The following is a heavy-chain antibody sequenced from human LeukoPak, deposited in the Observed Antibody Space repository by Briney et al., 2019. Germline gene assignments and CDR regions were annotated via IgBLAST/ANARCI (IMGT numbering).Heavy chain of an antibody. V-gene: IGHV3-66*02. J-gene: IGHJ6*03. CDR3: AREAPNYYSMSV. CDR1: GFTVSSNY. CDR2: IYSGGST. Sequence: GGSLRLSCAASGFTVSSNYMSWVRQAPGKGLEWVSVIYSGGSTYYEDAVKGRFTIFRDNSKKRMDLQLNSLRAKDTAVYYYAREAPNYYSMSVWGKGNTVTVSS. D-gene: IGHD6-6*01.